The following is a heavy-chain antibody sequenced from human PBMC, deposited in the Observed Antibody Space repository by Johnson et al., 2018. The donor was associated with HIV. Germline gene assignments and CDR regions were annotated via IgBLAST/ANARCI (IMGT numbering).Heavy chain of an antibody. CDR3: AREEAYCGGDCYSAFDI. V-gene: IGHV3-30-3*01. Sequence: QVQLVESGGGLVQPGGSLRLSCAASGFTFSSYAMQWVRQAPGKGLEWVAVISYDGSNKYYADSVKGRFTISRDNSKNTLYVQMNSLRAEDTAVYYCAREEAYCGGDCYSAFDIWGQGTMVTVS. CDR1: GFTFSSYA. CDR2: ISYDGSNK. D-gene: IGHD2-21*02. J-gene: IGHJ3*02.